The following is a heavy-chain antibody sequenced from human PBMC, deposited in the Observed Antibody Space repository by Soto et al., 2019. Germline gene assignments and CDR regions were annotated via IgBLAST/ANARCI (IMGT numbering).Heavy chain of an antibody. J-gene: IGHJ4*02. Sequence: GGSLRLSCAASGFTFSSYSMNWVRQAPGKGLEWVSSISSSSSYIYYADSVKGRFTISRDNAKNSLYLQMNSLRAEDTAVYYCARDITEYYGSGSYEVLYYFDYWGQGTLVTVSS. D-gene: IGHD3-10*01. V-gene: IGHV3-21*01. CDR2: ISSSSSYI. CDR3: ARDITEYYGSGSYEVLYYFDY. CDR1: GFTFSSYS.